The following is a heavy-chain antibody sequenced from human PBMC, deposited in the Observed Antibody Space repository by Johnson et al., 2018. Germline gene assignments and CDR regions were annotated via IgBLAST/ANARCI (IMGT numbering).Heavy chain of an antibody. V-gene: IGHV3-30-3*01. CDR1: GFTLSNYA. Sequence: QVQLVQSGGGVVQPGRSLRLSCAASGFTLSNYAMHWVRQAPGKGLEWVAVISYVGSNQYYADSVKARFTISRDNWKNTLYLQSNSLGAEDTAVYYCARAPGYCYNMEVWGKGTTVTVSS. J-gene: IGHJ6*03. D-gene: IGHD7-27*01. CDR3: ARAPGYCYNMEV. CDR2: ISYVGSNQ.